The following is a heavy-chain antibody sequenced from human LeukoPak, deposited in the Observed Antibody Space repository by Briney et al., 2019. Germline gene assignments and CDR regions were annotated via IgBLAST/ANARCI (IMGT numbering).Heavy chain of an antibody. J-gene: IGHJ5*02. CDR3: ARSPYCSRTSCYWDWFDP. CDR1: GGSFSGYY. D-gene: IGHD2-2*01. Sequence: SETLSLTCAVYGGSFSGYYWSWIRQPPGKGLEWIGEINHSGSTNYNPSLKSRVTISVDTSKNQFSLKLSSVTAADTAVYYCARSPYCSRTSCYWDWFDPWGQGTLVTVSS. CDR2: INHSGST. V-gene: IGHV4-34*01.